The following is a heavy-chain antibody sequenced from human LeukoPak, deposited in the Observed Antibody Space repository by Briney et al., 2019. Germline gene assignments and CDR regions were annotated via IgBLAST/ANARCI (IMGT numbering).Heavy chain of an antibody. CDR3: AKVQLLWFGELPGGFDY. J-gene: IGHJ4*02. D-gene: IGHD3-10*01. CDR1: GFTFSSYA. CDR2: ISGSGGST. V-gene: IGHV3-23*01. Sequence: GGSLRLSCAASGFTFSSYAMSWVRQAPGKGLEWVSAISGSGGSTYYADSVKGRFTISRDNSKNTLYLQMNSLRAEDTAVYYCAKVQLLWFGELPGGFDYSGQGTLVTVSS.